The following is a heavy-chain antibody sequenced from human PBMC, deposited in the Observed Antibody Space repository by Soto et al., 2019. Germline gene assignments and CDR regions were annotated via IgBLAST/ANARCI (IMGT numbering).Heavy chain of an antibody. Sequence: SVKVSCKASGGTFSSYAISWVRQAPGQGLEWMGGIIPIFGTANYAQKFQGRVTITADESTSTAYMELSSLRSEDTAVYYCARDYYDSSGYYFYFDYWGQGTLVTVSS. CDR3: ARDYYDSSGYYFYFDY. D-gene: IGHD3-22*01. J-gene: IGHJ4*02. CDR2: IIPIFGTA. V-gene: IGHV1-69*13. CDR1: GGTFSSYA.